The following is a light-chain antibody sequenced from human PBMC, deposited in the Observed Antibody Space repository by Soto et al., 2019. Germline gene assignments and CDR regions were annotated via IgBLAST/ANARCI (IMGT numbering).Light chain of an antibody. CDR3: QQSYSTIT. Sequence: DIKMYKSPSTLSASVKDRVTITCRASQSISSRLAWYQQKPGKAPKLLIYDASSLHSGVPSRFSGSGSGTDFTLTICSLQPEDFATYYCQQSYSTITFCHGTRLE. CDR2: DAS. J-gene: IGKJ5*01. CDR1: QSISSR. V-gene: IGKV1-39*01.